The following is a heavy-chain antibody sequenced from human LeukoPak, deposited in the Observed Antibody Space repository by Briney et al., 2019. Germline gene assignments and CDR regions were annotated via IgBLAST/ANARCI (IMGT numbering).Heavy chain of an antibody. J-gene: IGHJ5*02. V-gene: IGHV3-74*01. CDR2: INSDGSST. CDR3: ARDPAVAGYNWFDP. Sequence: PGGSLRLSCAASGFTFSSYWMHWVRQAPGKGLVWVSRINSDGSSTSYADSVKGRFTISRDNAKNTPYLQMNSLRAEDTAVYYCARDPAVAGYNWFDPWGQGTLVTVSS. D-gene: IGHD6-19*01. CDR1: GFTFSSYW.